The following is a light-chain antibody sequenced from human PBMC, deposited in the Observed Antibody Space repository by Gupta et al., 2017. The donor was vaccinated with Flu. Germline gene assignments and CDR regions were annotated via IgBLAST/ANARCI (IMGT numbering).Light chain of an antibody. V-gene: IGKV1-33*01. CDR1: QDISNY. Sequence: DIQMTPSPSSLSASVGDRVTITCQASQDISNYLNWYQQKPGKAPKLLIYDASNWETGVPSRFSGSGYGTDVTFTISSRQPEDIASYYCQQYENLPPYTFGQGTKVEIK. CDR3: QQYENLPPYT. CDR2: DAS. J-gene: IGKJ2*01.